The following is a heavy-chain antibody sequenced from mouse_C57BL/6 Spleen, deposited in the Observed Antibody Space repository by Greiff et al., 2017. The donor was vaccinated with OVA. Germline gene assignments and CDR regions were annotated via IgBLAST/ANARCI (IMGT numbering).Heavy chain of an antibody. CDR1: GYTFTDYE. CDR2: IDPETGGT. V-gene: IGHV1-15*01. Sequence: QVQLQQPGAELVRPGASVTLSCKASGYTFTDYEMHWVKQTPVHGLEWIGAIDPETGGTAYNQKFKGKAILTADKSSSTAYMELRSLTSEDSAVYYCTRVGDSSGYDAMDYWSQGTSGTVSS. CDR3: TRVGDSSGYDAMDY. J-gene: IGHJ4*01. D-gene: IGHD3-2*02.